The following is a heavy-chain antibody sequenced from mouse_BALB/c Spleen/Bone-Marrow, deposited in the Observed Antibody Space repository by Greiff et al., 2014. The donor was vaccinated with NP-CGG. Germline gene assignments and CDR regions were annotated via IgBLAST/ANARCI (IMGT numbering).Heavy chain of an antibody. CDR3: ERRGEYFDV. V-gene: IGHV1-31*01. CDR2: IYPYNGVS. CDR1: GYSFTGYY. Sequence: VQLQQSGPELVKPGASVKISCKASGYSFTGYYMHWVKQSHGNSLDWIGYIYPYNGVSSYNQKFKGKATLTVDKSSSTAYMELRSLAADDFAGYYCERRGEYFDVWGAGTTVTVSS. J-gene: IGHJ1*01.